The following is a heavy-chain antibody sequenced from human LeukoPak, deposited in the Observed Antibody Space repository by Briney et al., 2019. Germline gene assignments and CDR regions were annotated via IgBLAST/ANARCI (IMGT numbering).Heavy chain of an antibody. V-gene: IGHV4-39*01. CDR3: ARPFDYFDSSGYLDYYGMDV. D-gene: IGHD3-22*01. Sequence: SETLSLTCSVSGGSISTNSYYWGWIRQPPGKGLEWIGSIYYSGSTYYNPSLKSRVTISVDTSKNQFSLKLSSVTAADTAVYYCARPFDYFDSSGYLDYYGMDVWGQGTTVTVSS. CDR1: GGSISTNSYY. J-gene: IGHJ6*02. CDR2: IYYSGST.